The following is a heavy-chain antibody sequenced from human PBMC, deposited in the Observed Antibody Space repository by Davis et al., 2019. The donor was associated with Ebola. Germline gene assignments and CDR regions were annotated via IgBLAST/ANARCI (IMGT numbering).Heavy chain of an antibody. J-gene: IGHJ6*02. D-gene: IGHD3-3*01. V-gene: IGHV3-23*01. CDR2: ISGSGGNT. CDR3: ARSGLSFGVVKYHYGMDV. CDR1: GFTFSSYA. Sequence: PGGSLRLSCAASGFTFSSYAMTWVRQAPGKGLEWVSAISGSGGNTYYADSVKGRFTISRDNSKKTMYLQMNSLRGEDTAVYYCARSGLSFGVVKYHYGMDVWGQGTTVTVSS.